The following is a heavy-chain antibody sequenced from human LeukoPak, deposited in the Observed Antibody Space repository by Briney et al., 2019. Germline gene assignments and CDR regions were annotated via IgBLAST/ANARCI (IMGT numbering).Heavy chain of an antibody. V-gene: IGHV4-30-2*01. CDR3: ARDGRIAAAGRGGDV. D-gene: IGHD6-13*01. CDR2: IYHSGST. J-gene: IGHJ6*04. CDR1: GGSISSGGYY. Sequence: SETLSPTCTVSGGSISSGGYYWSWIRQPPGKGLEWIGYIYHSGSTYYNPSLKSRVTISVDRSKNQFSLKLSSVTAADTAVYYCARDGRIAAAGRGGDVWGKGTTVTVSS.